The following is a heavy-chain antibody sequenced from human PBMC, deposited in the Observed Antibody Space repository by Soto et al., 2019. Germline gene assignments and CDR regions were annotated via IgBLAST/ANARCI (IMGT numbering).Heavy chain of an antibody. J-gene: IGHJ6*02. CDR3: VRENYFYGMDV. CDR2: ILGGGAST. CDR1: GFTFSTYV. V-gene: IGHV3-23*01. Sequence: GGSLRLSCAASGFTFSTYVMNWVRQAPGQGLEWVSSILGGGASTYYADSVRGRFTISRDNSKNTVYLQMNSLRAEDTAVYYCVRENYFYGMDVWGQGTTVTVSS. D-gene: IGHD3-16*01.